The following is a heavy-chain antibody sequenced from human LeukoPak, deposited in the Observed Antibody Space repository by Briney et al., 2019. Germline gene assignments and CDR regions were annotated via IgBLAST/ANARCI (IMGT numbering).Heavy chain of an antibody. CDR2: INSDGSST. CDR1: GFTFSSYW. Sequence: GVLRLSCAASGFTFSSYWMHWVRQAPGKGLVWVSRINSDGSSTSYADSVKGRSTISRDNAKNTLYLQMNSLKTEDTAVYYCTTGLNSDYVIEDYYYYYYMDVWGKGTTVTVSS. CDR3: TTGLNSDYVIEDYYYYYYMDV. V-gene: IGHV3-74*01. J-gene: IGHJ6*03. D-gene: IGHD4-17*01.